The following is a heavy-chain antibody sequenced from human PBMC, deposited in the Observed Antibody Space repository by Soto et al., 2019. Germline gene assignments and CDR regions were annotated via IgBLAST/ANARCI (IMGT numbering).Heavy chain of an antibody. D-gene: IGHD1-20*01. V-gene: IGHV1-69*01. CDR1: A. Sequence: AISWVRQAPGQGLEWMGGIIPIFGTANYAQKFQGRATITADESTSTAYMELSSLRSEDTAVYYCARASITGTPRLFDYWGQGTLVTVSS. CDR2: IIPIFGTA. CDR3: ARASITGTPRLFDY. J-gene: IGHJ4*02.